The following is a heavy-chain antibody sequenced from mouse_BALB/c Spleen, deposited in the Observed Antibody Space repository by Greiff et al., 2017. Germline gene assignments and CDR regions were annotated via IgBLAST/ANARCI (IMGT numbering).Heavy chain of an antibody. CDR2: IYPYNGGT. D-gene: IGHD3-2*01. V-gene: IGHV1S29*02. J-gene: IGHJ1*01. CDR3: ARRQNWYFDV. CDR1: GYTFTDYN. Sequence: VQLQQSGPELVKPGASVKISCKASGYTFTDYNMHWVQQSHGKSLEWIGYIYPYNGGTGYNQKFKSKATLTVDNSSSTAYMELRSLTSEDSAVYYCARRQNWYFDVWGAGTTGTVSS.